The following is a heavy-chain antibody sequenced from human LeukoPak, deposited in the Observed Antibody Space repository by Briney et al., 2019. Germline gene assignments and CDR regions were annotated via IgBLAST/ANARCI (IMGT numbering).Heavy chain of an antibody. D-gene: IGHD5-18*01. CDR1: GFTFSGFW. J-gene: IGHJ4*02. CDR3: ARVGGYSYGYAVDY. V-gene: IGHV3-7*03. CDR2: INSDGSEG. Sequence: GGSLRLSCAVSGFTFSGFWMSWSRQAPGKGLEWVASINSDGSEGYYADVVKGRFTISRDNAKNSLYLQINSLRAEDTAVYYCARVGGYSYGYAVDYWGQGTLVTVSS.